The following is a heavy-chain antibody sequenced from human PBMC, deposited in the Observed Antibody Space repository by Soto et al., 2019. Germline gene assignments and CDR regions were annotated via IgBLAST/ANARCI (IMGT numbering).Heavy chain of an antibody. Sequence: SETLSLTCTVSGGSISSGGYYWSWIRQHPGKGLEWIGYIYYSGSTYYNPSLKSRVTISVDTSKNQFSLKLSSVTAADTAVYYCAREGSYDFWSGYNGYFDYWGQGTLVTVSS. V-gene: IGHV4-31*03. D-gene: IGHD3-3*01. CDR1: GGSISSGGYY. CDR2: IYYSGST. J-gene: IGHJ4*02. CDR3: AREGSYDFWSGYNGYFDY.